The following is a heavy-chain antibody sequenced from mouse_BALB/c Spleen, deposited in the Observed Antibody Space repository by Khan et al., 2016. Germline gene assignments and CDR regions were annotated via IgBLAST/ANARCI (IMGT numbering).Heavy chain of an antibody. Sequence: EVALVESGGGLVQPGGSRKLSCAASGFTFSRFGMHWVRQAPEKGLEWVTYISGGSSIIYYADTLKGRFTISRDNPKNTLLLQMTSLRSEDTAIYYCARGDYWGQGTTLTVSS. CDR2: ISGGSSII. V-gene: IGHV5-17*02. J-gene: IGHJ2*01. CDR1: GFTFSRFG. CDR3: ARGDY.